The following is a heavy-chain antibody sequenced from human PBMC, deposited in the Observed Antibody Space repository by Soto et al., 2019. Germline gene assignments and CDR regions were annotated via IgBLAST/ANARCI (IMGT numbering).Heavy chain of an antibody. J-gene: IGHJ6*02. Sequence: SETLSLTCAVSGGSISSSNWWSWVRQPPGKGLEWIGEIYHSGSTNYNPSLKSRVTISVDKSKNQFSLKLSSVTAADTAVYYFASLDSFGVETYGIDVRAQRTTVTVSS. V-gene: IGHV4-4*02. D-gene: IGHD3-3*01. CDR2: IYHSGST. CDR1: GGSISSSNW. CDR3: ASLDSFGVETYGIDV.